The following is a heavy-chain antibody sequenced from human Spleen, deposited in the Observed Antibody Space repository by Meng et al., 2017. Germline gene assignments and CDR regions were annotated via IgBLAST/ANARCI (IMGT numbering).Heavy chain of an antibody. Sequence: SETLSLTCTVSGGSISSYYWSWIRQPPGRGLECIGFIYYAGSSSYNPSLKSRVTISVDTSKNQFSLTLSSVTAADTAVYYCARVTGVAVYYYYYAVDVWGQGTTVTVSS. CDR1: GGSISSYY. CDR2: IYYAGSS. CDR3: ARVTGVAVYYYYYAVDV. J-gene: IGHJ6*02. V-gene: IGHV4-59*01. D-gene: IGHD6-19*01.